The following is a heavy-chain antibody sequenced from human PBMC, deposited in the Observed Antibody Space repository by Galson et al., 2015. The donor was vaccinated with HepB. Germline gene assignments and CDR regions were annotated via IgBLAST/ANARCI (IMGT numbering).Heavy chain of an antibody. CDR2: IYYSGST. V-gene: IGHV4-39*01. CDR1: GGSISSSSYY. D-gene: IGHD2-15*01. Sequence: ETLSLTCTVSGGSISSSSYYWGWIRQPPGKGLEWIGSIYYSGSTYYNPSLKSRVTISVDTSKNQFSLKLSSVTAADTAVYYCARSSSTYCSGGSCKVLTGYYYGMDVWGQGTTVTVSS. CDR3: ARSSSTYCSGGSCKVLTGYYYGMDV. J-gene: IGHJ6*02.